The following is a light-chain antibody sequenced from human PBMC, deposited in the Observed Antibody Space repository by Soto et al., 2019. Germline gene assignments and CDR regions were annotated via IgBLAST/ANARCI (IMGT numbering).Light chain of an antibody. CDR1: QSLITRY. Sequence: EIVLTQSPGTLSLFPGERATLSCRASQSLITRYLAWYQQKPGQAPRLLIYGASSRATGIPDRFSGSGSGTDFTLTISRLEPEHFAVYSCQQYRTSPTFGQGTRLDIK. CDR2: GAS. V-gene: IGKV3-20*01. J-gene: IGKJ5*01. CDR3: QQYRTSPT.